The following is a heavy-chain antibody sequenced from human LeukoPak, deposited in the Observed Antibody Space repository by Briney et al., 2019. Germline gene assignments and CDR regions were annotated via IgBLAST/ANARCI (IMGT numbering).Heavy chain of an antibody. CDR2: VSVPGGST. CDR1: GITSTIYA. Sequence: GGSLRLSCAASGITSTIYAMSRVPRTPAKGLEWVSAVSVPGGSTYYADSARVRSPISRNNSRNTLSLQMISRRARARPVTTCPKDLVYERQLSFLVSTFDYWGQGTLVTVSS. D-gene: IGHD2-8*01. J-gene: IGHJ4*02. CDR3: PKDLVYERQLSFLVSTFDY. V-gene: IGHV3-23*01.